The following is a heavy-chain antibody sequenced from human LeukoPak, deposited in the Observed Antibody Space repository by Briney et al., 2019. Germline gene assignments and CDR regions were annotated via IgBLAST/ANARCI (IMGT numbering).Heavy chain of an antibody. CDR3: ARDRLTPSYYYYGMDV. Sequence: PGGSLRLSCAASGFTVSSNYMSWVRQAPGKGLEWVSVIYSGGSTYYADSVKGRFTISRDNSKNTLYLQMNSLRAEDTAVYYCARDRLTPSYYYYGMDVWGQGTTVTVSS. J-gene: IGHJ6*02. V-gene: IGHV3-66*01. CDR2: IYSGGST. CDR1: GFTVSSNY.